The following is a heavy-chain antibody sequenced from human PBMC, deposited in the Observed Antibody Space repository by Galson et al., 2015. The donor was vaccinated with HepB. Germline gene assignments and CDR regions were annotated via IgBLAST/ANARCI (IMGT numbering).Heavy chain of an antibody. D-gene: IGHD6-19*01. J-gene: IGHJ2*01. CDR2: IKKDGSEK. CDR3: ARAGVAVAGRWYFDL. V-gene: IGHV3-7*03. Sequence: SLRLSCAASGFAFSDSWMSWLRQAPGKGLEWVANIKKDGSEKNYVASVKGRFAISADNAKNSLDLQMDSLRDEDTAIYYCARAGVAVAGRWYFDLWGRGTLVSVSS. CDR1: GFAFSDSW.